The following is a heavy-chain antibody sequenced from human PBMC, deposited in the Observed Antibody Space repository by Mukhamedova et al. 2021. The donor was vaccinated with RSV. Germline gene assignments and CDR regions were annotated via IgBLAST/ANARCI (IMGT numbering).Heavy chain of an antibody. D-gene: IGHD2-2*01. CDR2: ISAYNGNT. CDR3: ARARPCSSPSCYESYFHH. V-gene: IGHV1-18*01. J-gene: IGHJ4*02. Sequence: GQGLEWMGWISAYNGNTNSAQKFQGRVTMTTDTSTNTAYMEVKSLRSDATAVYYCARARPCSSPSCYESYFHHWGPGTRDTASS.